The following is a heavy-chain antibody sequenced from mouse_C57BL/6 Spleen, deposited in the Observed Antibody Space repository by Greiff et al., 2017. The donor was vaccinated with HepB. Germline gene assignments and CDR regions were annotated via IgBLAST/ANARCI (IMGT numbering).Heavy chain of an antibody. V-gene: IGHV1-61*01. CDR1: GYTFTSYW. Sequence: QVQLQQPGAELVRPGSSVKLSCKASGYTFTSYWMDWVKQRPGQGLEWIGNIYPSNSETHYNQKFKDKATLTVDKSSSTAYMQLSSLTSEDSAVYYCARGRQLRLGFAYWGQGTLVTVSA. CDR3: ARGRQLRLGFAY. J-gene: IGHJ3*01. CDR2: IYPSNSET. D-gene: IGHD3-2*02.